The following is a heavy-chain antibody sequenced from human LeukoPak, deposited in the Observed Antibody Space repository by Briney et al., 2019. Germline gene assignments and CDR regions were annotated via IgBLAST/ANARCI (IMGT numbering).Heavy chain of an antibody. CDR3: ARAFGCSGTSCHARWGYYYYAMDV. J-gene: IGHJ6*02. Sequence: GGSLRLSCAASASTFSNDAIHWVRQAPGKGLEWVAVVSYDETNKYYADSVKGRFTISRDNSKTTVYLQMSSLRAEDTAMYYCARAFGCSGTSCHARWGYYYYAMDVWGQGTTVTVSS. CDR2: VSYDETNK. CDR1: ASTFSNDA. V-gene: IGHV3-30-3*01. D-gene: IGHD2-2*01.